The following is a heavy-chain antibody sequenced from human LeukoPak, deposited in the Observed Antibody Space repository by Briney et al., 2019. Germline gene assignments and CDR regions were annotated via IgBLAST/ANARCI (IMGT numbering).Heavy chain of an antibody. CDR2: IIPIFGTA. CDR1: GGTFSSYA. CDR3: ARSLARYYGPLPTDAFDI. V-gene: IGHV1-69*06. D-gene: IGHD1-26*01. Sequence: EASVKVSCKASGGTFSSYAISWVRQAPGQGLEWMGGIIPIFGTANYAQKFQGRVTITADKSTSTAYMELSSLRSEDTAVYYCARSLARYYGPLPTDAFDIWGQGTMVTVSS. J-gene: IGHJ3*02.